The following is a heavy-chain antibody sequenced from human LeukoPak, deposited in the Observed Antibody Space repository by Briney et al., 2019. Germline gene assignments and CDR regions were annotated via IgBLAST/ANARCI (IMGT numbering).Heavy chain of an antibody. Sequence: GGSLRLSCAASGFTFTSYAMSWVRQASGKGLEWVSAISGSGGSTYYADSVKGRFTISRDNSKNTLYLQMNSLRAEDTAVYYCAKDLGIAAAGRYYFDYWGQGTLVTVSS. CDR3: AKDLGIAAAGRYYFDY. V-gene: IGHV3-23*01. CDR2: ISGSGGST. J-gene: IGHJ4*02. CDR1: GFTFTSYA. D-gene: IGHD6-13*01.